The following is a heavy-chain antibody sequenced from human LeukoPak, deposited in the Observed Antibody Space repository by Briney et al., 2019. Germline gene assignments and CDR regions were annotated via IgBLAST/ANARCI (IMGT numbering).Heavy chain of an antibody. CDR1: GYSISSGYY. Sequence: SETLSLTCTVSGYSISSGYYWGWIRQPPGKGLEWIGSIYYSGSTYYNPSLKSRVTISVDTSKNQFSLKLSSVTAADTAVYYCARDTRSYYYDSSGYQYFDYWGQGTLVTVSS. CDR3: ARDTRSYYYDSSGYQYFDY. D-gene: IGHD3-22*01. CDR2: IYYSGST. V-gene: IGHV4-38-2*02. J-gene: IGHJ4*02.